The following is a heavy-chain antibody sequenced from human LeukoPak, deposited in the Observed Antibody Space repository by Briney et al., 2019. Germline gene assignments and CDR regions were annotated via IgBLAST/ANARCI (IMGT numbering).Heavy chain of an antibody. D-gene: IGHD3-22*01. J-gene: IGHJ2*01. CDR2: IYVNGIT. V-gene: IGHV4-4*08. CDR3: ARRAYYDSSGYHPTSGYFDL. Sequence: SETLPLTCTVSGGSMFNYYWNWIRQPPGKGLEWIGYIYVNGITNYSPSLRSRGTISIATSKNRFSLRLTSVTAADTAMYYCARRAYYDSSGYHPTSGYFDLWGRGTLVSVSS. CDR1: GGSMFNYY.